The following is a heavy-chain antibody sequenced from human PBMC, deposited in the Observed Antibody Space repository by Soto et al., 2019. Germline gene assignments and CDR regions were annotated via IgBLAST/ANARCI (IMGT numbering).Heavy chain of an antibody. J-gene: IGHJ3*01. Sequence: DEHLVQSGGGLGQPGGSLRLSCAGSGFTFKTYGMNWVRRAPGKGLEWIAFISGIGSTTDYADSVQGRFIVSRDNSNNSLHLQVNSLRSDDTAVYYCAREGCTSASCYSYIRAFDVWGQGTDVSVSS. V-gene: IGHV3-48*01. D-gene: IGHD2-21*02. CDR1: GFTFKTYG. CDR2: ISGIGSTT. CDR3: AREGCTSASCYSYIRAFDV.